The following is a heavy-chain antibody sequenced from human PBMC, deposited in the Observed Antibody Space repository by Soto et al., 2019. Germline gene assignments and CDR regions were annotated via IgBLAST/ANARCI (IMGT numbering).Heavy chain of an antibody. CDR3: ARDIGSYAYGEGY. CDR1: GGSINSYW. V-gene: IGHV4-4*07. CDR2: VYSSGTT. Sequence: SETLSLTCSVSGGSINSYWWSWIRQPAGKGLEWIGRVYSSGTTDYNPSLSSRATLSVETSKNQFSLKLSSVTAADTAVYYCARDIGSYAYGEGYWGQGIQVTVSS. J-gene: IGHJ4*02. D-gene: IGHD3-10*01.